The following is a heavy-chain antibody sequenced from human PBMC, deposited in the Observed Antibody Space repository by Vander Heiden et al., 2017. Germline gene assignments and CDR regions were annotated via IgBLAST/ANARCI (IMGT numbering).Heavy chain of an antibody. V-gene: IGHV4-59*08. Sequence: QVQLQESGPGLVKPSETLCLTCTVSGGSISSYYWSWTRQPPGKGLERIGSDSYSGSTNYNPSLKSRVTISVDTSKNQFSLKLSSVAAADTAVYYCARDSSGWFFDYWGQGTLVTVSS. J-gene: IGHJ4*02. D-gene: IGHD6-19*01. CDR1: GGSISSYY. CDR2: DSYSGST. CDR3: ARDSSGWFFDY.